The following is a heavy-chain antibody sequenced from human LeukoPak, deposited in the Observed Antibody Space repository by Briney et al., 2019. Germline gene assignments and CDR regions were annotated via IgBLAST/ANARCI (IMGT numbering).Heavy chain of an antibody. Sequence: SETLSLTCAVSGGSISSGGYSWSWIRQPPGKGLEWIGYIYYSGSTYYNPSLKSRVTISVDTSKNQFSLKLSSVTAADTAVYYCARGVRFLEWLLPYYYYYYYMDVWGKGTTVTVSS. J-gene: IGHJ6*03. D-gene: IGHD3-3*01. CDR3: ARGVRFLEWLLPYYYYYYYMDV. CDR1: GGSISSGGYS. V-gene: IGHV4-30-4*07. CDR2: IYYSGST.